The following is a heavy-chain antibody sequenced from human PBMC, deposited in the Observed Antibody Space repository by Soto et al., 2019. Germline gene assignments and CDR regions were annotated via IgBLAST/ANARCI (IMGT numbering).Heavy chain of an antibody. D-gene: IGHD3-22*01. J-gene: IGHJ4*02. CDR2: INPSGGST. Sequence: ASVKVSCKASGYTFTSYYIHWVRQAPGQGLEWMGIINPSGGSTSYAQKFQGRVTMTRDTSTSTVYMELSSLRSEDTAVYYCAREGPELDMYYYDSSGYYLYYFDYWGQGTLVTVSS. CDR1: GYTFTSYY. V-gene: IGHV1-46*01. CDR3: AREGPELDMYYYDSSGYYLYYFDY.